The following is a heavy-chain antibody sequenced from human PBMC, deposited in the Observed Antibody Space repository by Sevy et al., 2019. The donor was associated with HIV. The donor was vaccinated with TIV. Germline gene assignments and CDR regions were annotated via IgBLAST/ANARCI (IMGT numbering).Heavy chain of an antibody. V-gene: IGHV3-7*01. CDR2: IDQDGSQK. D-gene: IGHD2-21*01. Sequence: GGSLRLSCAASGFTFTDSFMGWVRQAPGKGLEWVANIDQDGSQKNYVDSVKGRFTISRDNAKNSVYLQMNRLRVDDTAVYYCARELWPGDYWGQGTLVTVSS. J-gene: IGHJ4*02. CDR3: ARELWPGDY. CDR1: GFTFTDSF.